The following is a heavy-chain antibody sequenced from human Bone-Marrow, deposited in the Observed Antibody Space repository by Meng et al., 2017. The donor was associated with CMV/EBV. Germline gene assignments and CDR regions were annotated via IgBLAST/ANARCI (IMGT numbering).Heavy chain of an antibody. V-gene: IGHV3-7*04. J-gene: IGHJ6*02. CDR2: IKQDGSEK. CDR1: GFSFSSYW. Sequence: GESLKISCAASGFSFSSYWMSWVRQAPGKGLEWVANIKQDGSEKYYVDSVKGRFTISRDNAKNSLYLQMNSLRGEDTAVYYCARGGSYIGMDVWGQGTTVTVSS. D-gene: IGHD3-10*01. CDR3: ARGGSYIGMDV.